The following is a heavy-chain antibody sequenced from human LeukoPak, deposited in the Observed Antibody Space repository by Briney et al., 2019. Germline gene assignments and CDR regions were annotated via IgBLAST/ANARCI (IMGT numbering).Heavy chain of an antibody. J-gene: IGHJ5*02. V-gene: IGHV4-39*07. CDR2: IYFSGTT. Sequence: SGTLSLTCTVSGGSISSTSDYWGWIRQPPGKGLEWIGSIYFSGTTYYNPSLKSRVTISVDTSKNQFSLKLTSVTAADTAVYYCARSLRVGYCSTTSCNWFDPWGQGTLVTVSS. CDR1: GGSISSTSDY. D-gene: IGHD2-2*03. CDR3: ARSLRVGYCSTTSCNWFDP.